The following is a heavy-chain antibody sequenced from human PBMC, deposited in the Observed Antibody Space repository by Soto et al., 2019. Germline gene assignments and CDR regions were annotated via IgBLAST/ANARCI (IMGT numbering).Heavy chain of an antibody. V-gene: IGHV4-31*03. CDR2: IYYSGST. Sequence: SETLSLTCTVSGGSISSGGYYWSWIRQHPGKGLEWIGYIYYSGSTYYNPSLKSRVTISVDTSKNQFSLKLSSVTAADTAVYYCARGQLRYFDWLYPVDAFDIWGQGIMVTVSS. D-gene: IGHD3-9*01. J-gene: IGHJ3*02. CDR1: GGSISSGGYY. CDR3: ARGQLRYFDWLYPVDAFDI.